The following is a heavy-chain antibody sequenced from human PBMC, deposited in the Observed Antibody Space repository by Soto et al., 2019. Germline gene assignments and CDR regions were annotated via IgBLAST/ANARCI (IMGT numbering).Heavy chain of an antibody. CDR2: INAGNGNT. J-gene: IGHJ5*01. V-gene: IGHV1-3*01. CDR3: ARDPGDPSIAAADLFDS. D-gene: IGHD6-13*01. CDR1: GYTFTSYA. Sequence: GASVKVSCKASGYTFTSYAMHWVRQAPGQRLEWMGWINAGNGNTKYSQKFQGRVTITRDTSASTAYMELSSLRSEDTAVYYCARDPGDPSIAAADLFDSWGQGSLVIVSS.